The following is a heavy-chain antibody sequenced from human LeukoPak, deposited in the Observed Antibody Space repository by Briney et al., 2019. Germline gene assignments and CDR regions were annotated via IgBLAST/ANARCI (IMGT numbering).Heavy chain of an antibody. V-gene: IGHV3-74*01. D-gene: IGHD3-10*01. J-gene: IGHJ5*02. CDR3: ARDRGMGSGSYYGWFVP. Sequence: GGSLRLSCAASGFTFSSYWMHWARQAPGKGLVWVSRINSDGRSTSYADSVKGRFTISRGNSKNTLYLQMNSLRAEDTAVYYCARDRGMGSGSYYGWFVPWGQGTLVTVSS. CDR1: GFTFSSYW. CDR2: INSDGRST.